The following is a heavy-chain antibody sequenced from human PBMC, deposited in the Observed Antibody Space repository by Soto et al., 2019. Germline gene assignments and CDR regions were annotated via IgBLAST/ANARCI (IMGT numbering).Heavy chain of an antibody. CDR3: AKDYVYSSGSDFDY. J-gene: IGHJ4*02. Sequence: GGSLRLSCAASGFTLGRYGMSWVRQAPGKGLEWVSAVSPSGQGIYYADSVRGRFTISRDFSKNTLYLQMNSLRAEDTAVYYCAKDYVYSSGSDFDYWGQGTLVTVSS. D-gene: IGHD6-19*01. V-gene: IGHV3-23*01. CDR2: VSPSGQGI. CDR1: GFTLGRYG.